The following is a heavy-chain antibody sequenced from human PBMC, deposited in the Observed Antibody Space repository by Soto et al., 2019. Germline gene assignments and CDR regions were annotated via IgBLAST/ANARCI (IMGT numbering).Heavy chain of an antibody. J-gene: IGHJ4*02. Sequence: GGSLRLSCAASGFIFSGHWMSWVRQAPGKGLEWVSAISTAVGATYYADSVKGRFTISRDDSNNTLFLQMNSLRAEDTAVYYCAKDRTAAARNFDYWGQGTLVTVSS. V-gene: IGHV3-23*01. CDR3: AKDRTAAARNFDY. CDR1: GFIFSGHW. CDR2: ISTAVGAT. D-gene: IGHD6-13*01.